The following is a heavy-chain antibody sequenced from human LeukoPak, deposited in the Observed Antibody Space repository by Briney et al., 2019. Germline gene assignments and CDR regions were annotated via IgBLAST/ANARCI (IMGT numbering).Heavy chain of an antibody. D-gene: IGHD3-22*01. Sequence: PGGSRGLSCAALGLTFSSYAMSWFRKPPGKGLDWVSAISGSGGSTYYADSVKGRFTISRDNSKNTLYLQMNSLRAEDTAVYYCALCYYDSSGYDPFDYWGQGTLVTVSS. CDR1: GLTFSSYA. V-gene: IGHV3-23*01. J-gene: IGHJ4*02. CDR3: ALCYYDSSGYDPFDY. CDR2: ISGSGGST.